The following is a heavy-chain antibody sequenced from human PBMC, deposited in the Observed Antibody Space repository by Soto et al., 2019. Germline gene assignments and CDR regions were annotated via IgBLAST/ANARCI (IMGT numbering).Heavy chain of an antibody. J-gene: IGHJ5*02. V-gene: IGHV3-74*01. CDR1: GFTFSSYW. Sequence: GGSLRLSCAASGFTFSSYWMHWVRQAPGKGLVWVSRINSDGSSTSYADSVKGRFTISRDNAKNTLYLQMNSLRAEDTAAYYCASARRGVWFDPWGQGTLVTVSS. CDR3: ASARRGVWFDP. CDR2: INSDGSST.